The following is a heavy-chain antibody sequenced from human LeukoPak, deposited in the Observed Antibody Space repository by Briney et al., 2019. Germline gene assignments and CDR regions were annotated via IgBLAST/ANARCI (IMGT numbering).Heavy chain of an antibody. CDR1: GYTFTGYY. J-gene: IGHJ5*02. CDR2: INPNSGGT. V-gene: IGHV1-2*02. CDR3: ASGTMVRGVKGPFDP. D-gene: IGHD3-10*01. Sequence: ASVKVSCKASGYTFTGYYMHWVRQAPGQGLEWMGWINPNSGGTIYAQKFQGRVTMTRDTSISTAYMELSRLRSDDTAVYYCASGTMVRGVKGPFDPWGQGTLVTVSS.